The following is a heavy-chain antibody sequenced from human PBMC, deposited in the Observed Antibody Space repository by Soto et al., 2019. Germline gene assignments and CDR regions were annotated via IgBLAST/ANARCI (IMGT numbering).Heavy chain of an antibody. J-gene: IGHJ5*02. CDR3: ARDLVVVAQRYNWFDP. CDR2: ISAYNGNT. D-gene: IGHD2-15*01. Sequence: QVQLVQSGAEVKKPGASVKVSCKASGYTFPTFVIGWVQQPPGQGLGWWGWISAYNGNTNYAQKLQGRVTMTTDTSTSTAYMELRSLRSDDTAVYYCARDLVVVAQRYNWFDPWGQGTLVTASS. CDR1: GYTFPTFV. V-gene: IGHV1-18*01.